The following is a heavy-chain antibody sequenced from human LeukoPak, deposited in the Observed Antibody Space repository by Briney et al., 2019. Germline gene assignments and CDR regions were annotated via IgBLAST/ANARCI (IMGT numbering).Heavy chain of an antibody. Sequence: SVKVSCKASGGTSSSYAISWVRQAPGQGLEWMGGIIPIFGTANYAQKFQGRVTITADESTSTAYMELSSLRSEDTAVNYCARGPGCSGGSCYSGWFDPWGQGTLVTVSS. V-gene: IGHV1-69*13. D-gene: IGHD2-15*01. CDR2: IIPIFGTA. CDR3: ARGPGCSGGSCYSGWFDP. CDR1: GGTSSSYA. J-gene: IGHJ5*02.